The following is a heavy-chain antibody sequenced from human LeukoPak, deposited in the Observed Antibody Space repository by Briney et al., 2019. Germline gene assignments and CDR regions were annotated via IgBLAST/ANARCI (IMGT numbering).Heavy chain of an antibody. CDR2: IIPILGIA. CDR1: GGTFSSYA. Sequence: ASVKVSCKASGGTFSSYAISWVRQAPGQGLEWMGRIIPILGIANYAQKFQGRVTITADKSTSTAYMELSSLRSEDTAVYYCASSGSGRRNYFDYWGQGTLVTVSS. V-gene: IGHV1-69*04. D-gene: IGHD3-10*01. J-gene: IGHJ4*02. CDR3: ASSGSGRRNYFDY.